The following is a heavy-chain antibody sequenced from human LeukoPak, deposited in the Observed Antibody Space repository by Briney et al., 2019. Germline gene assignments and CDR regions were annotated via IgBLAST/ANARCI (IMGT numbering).Heavy chain of an antibody. Sequence: SETLSLTCTVSGGSISSYYWSWMRQPPGKGLEWIGYIYYSGSTNYNPSLKSRVTISVDTSKNQFSLKLSSVTAADTAVYYCAGTILTGYYSTLDYWGQGTLVTVSS. V-gene: IGHV4-59*01. J-gene: IGHJ4*02. CDR2: IYYSGST. D-gene: IGHD3-9*01. CDR1: GGSISSYY. CDR3: AGTILTGYYSTLDY.